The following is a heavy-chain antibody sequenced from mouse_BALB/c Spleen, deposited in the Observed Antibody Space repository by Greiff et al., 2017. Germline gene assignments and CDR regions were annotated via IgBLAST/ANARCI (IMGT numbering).Heavy chain of an antibody. D-gene: IGHD2-1*01. CDR2: ISDGGSYT. Sequence: EVQGVESGGGLVKPGGSLKLSCAASGFTFSDYYMYWVRQTPEKRLEWVATISDGGSYTYYPDSVKGRFTISRDNAKNNLYLQMSSLKSEDTAMYDGAREDGNYEGYAMDYWGQGTSVTVSS. V-gene: IGHV5-4*02. CDR1: GFTFSDYY. CDR3: AREDGNYEGYAMDY. J-gene: IGHJ4*01.